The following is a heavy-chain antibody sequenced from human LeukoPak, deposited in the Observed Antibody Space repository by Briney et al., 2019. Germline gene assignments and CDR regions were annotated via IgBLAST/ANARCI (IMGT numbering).Heavy chain of an antibody. J-gene: IGHJ5*02. D-gene: IGHD2-8*02. V-gene: IGHV3-7*01. Sequence: GGSLRLSCAASGFTFSSFWMTWVRQAPGKGLNWVAYINQDGSERDCVDSVKGRFTISRDNAKNSLFLHMNSLRAEDTAVYYCARGGVYCTGDNCRLHFDPRGQGTLVTVSS. CDR2: INQDGSER. CDR1: GFTFSSFW. CDR3: ARGGVYCTGDNCRLHFDP.